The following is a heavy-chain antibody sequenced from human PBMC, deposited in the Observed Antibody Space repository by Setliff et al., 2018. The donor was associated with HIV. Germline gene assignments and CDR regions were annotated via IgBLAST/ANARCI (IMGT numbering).Heavy chain of an antibody. CDR3: ARVNCLGGSSTSCPVHY. CDR1: GGSTSSGGYY. D-gene: IGHD2-2*01. CDR2: IYYSGST. V-gene: IGHV4-31*03. Sequence: SETLSLTCTVSGGSTSSGGYYWSWISQHPGKGLEWIGYIYYSGSTYYNPSLKSRVTISVDTSKNQFSLKLSSVTAADTAVFYCARVNCLGGSSTSCPVHYLGQGTLVTVSS. J-gene: IGHJ4*02.